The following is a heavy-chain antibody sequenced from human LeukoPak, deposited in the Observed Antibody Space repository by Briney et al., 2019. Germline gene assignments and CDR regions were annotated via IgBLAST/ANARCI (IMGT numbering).Heavy chain of an antibody. CDR3: AREGITMIVVWETNTNWFDP. J-gene: IGHJ5*02. D-gene: IGHD3-22*01. V-gene: IGHV4-4*07. CDR1: GGSIRYLF. CDR2: IYLCGRN. Sequence: ETLSLTCSLSGGSIRYLFLRGLRQPAAKGLEGMGCIYLCGRNHYNPSLRSRVTMSVDTSKNQLSLRVRSVTAADTAVYYCAREGITMIVVWETNTNWFDPWGQGTLVTVSS.